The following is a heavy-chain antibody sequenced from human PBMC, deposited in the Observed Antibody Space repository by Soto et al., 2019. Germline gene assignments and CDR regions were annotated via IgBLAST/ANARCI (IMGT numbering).Heavy chain of an antibody. CDR1: GGTVASSHW. Sequence: SETLSLTCGVSGGTVASSHWWSWVRQSPGGGLEWIGNVYHTGDTNFNPSLQSRVTISVDKSNNQFSLRLNSLTAADTAVYFCAREIVTAGGNNYFDPWGPGTLVTVS. V-gene: IGHV4-4*02. J-gene: IGHJ5*02. D-gene: IGHD2-21*02. CDR2: VYHTGDT. CDR3: AREIVTAGGNNYFDP.